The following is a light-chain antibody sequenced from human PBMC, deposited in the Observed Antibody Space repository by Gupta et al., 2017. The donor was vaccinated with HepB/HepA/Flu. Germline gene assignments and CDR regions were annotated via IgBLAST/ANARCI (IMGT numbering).Light chain of an antibody. CDR3: QQSDSTSWT. V-gene: IGKV1-39*01. Sequence: DIQMTQSPPSLSASAGDGVTIPCPASQSISSYLNWYQQKPGKAPKLLIYAASSWQCGVPYRFSGSGSGTDFTLTISRLQPEDVATYYCQQSDSTSWTFGQGTKVEIK. J-gene: IGKJ1*01. CDR2: AAS. CDR1: QSISSY.